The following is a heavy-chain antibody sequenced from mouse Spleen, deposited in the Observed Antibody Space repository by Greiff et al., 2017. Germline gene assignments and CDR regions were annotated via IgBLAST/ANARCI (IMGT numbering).Heavy chain of an antibody. D-gene: IGHD3-3*01. J-gene: IGHJ3*01. CDR3: AREGPLDVFAY. CDR2: ILPGSGST. Sequence: QVQLKESGAELMKPGASVKLSCKATGYTFTGYWIEWVKQRPGHGLEWIGEILPGSGSTNYNEKFKGKATFTADTSSNTAYMQLSSLTTEDSAIYYCAREGPLDVFAYWGQGTLVTVSA. CDR1: GYTFTGYW. V-gene: IGHV1-9*01.